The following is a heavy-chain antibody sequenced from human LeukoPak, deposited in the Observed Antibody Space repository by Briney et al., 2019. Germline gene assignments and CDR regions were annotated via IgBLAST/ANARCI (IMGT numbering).Heavy chain of an antibody. J-gene: IGHJ6*02. V-gene: IGHV1-18*01. CDR2: ISAYNGNT. CDR3: ARDTMVRGVNYYYGMDV. D-gene: IGHD3-10*01. CDR1: GYTFTSYG. Sequence: ASVTVSCKASGYTFTSYGISWVRQAPGQGLEWMGWISAYNGNTNYAQKLQGRVTMTTDTSTSTAYVELRSLRSDDTAVYYCARDTMVRGVNYYYGMDVWGQGTTVTVSS.